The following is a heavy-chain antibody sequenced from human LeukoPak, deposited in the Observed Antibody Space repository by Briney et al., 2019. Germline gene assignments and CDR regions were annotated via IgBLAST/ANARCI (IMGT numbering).Heavy chain of an antibody. CDR2: IYYSGST. CDR3: ASGYSSGRIDY. J-gene: IGHJ4*02. V-gene: IGHV4-30-4*01. CDR1: GGSISSGDYY. D-gene: IGHD6-19*01. Sequence: SETLSLTCTVSGGSISSGDYYWSWIRQPPGKGLERIGYIYYSGSTYYNPSLKSRVTISVDTSKNQFSLKLSSVTAADTAVYYCASGYSSGRIDYWGQGTLVTVSS.